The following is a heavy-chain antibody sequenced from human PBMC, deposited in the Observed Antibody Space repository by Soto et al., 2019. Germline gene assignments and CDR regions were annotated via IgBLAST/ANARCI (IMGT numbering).Heavy chain of an antibody. CDR3: ARGNHRWLQLSHFDL. CDR2: IIPIFGTA. Sequence: QVQLVQSGAEVKKPGSSVTVSCKASGGTFSSYTISWVRQAPGQGLEWMGGIIPIFGTANYAQKFQGRVTITTDESTRTAYMGLSSLRSEDTAVDYCARGNHRWLQLSHFDLWGRGTLVTVPS. D-gene: IGHD5-12*01. CDR1: GGTFSSYT. J-gene: IGHJ2*01. V-gene: IGHV1-69*05.